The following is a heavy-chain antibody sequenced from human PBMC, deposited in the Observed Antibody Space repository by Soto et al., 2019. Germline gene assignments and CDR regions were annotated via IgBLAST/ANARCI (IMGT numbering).Heavy chain of an antibody. J-gene: IGHJ4*02. V-gene: IGHV3-48*03. Sequence: EVQLVESGGALKQPGGSLRLSCEASGFSFSIYEMNWVRQAPGKGLEWISYISSGGINIHYADSVKGRFTISRDNAKNSLYLQMNRLRDEDTAVYYCARDHPNRNYGTCFDYWGQGTLVTVSS. CDR1: GFSFSIYE. D-gene: IGHD1-7*01. CDR3: ARDHPNRNYGTCFDY. CDR2: ISSGGINI.